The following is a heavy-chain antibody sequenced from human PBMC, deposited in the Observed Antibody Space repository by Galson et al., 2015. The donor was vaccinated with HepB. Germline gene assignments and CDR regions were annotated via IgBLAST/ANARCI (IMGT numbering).Heavy chain of an antibody. Sequence: SLRLSCAASGFTFSSYGMHWVRQAPGKGLEWVAVISYDGSNKYYADSVKGRFTISRDNSKNTLYLQMNSLRAEDTAVYYCANWNYEDYWGQGTLVTVSS. J-gene: IGHJ4*02. V-gene: IGHV3-30*18. CDR1: GFTFSSYG. CDR3: ANWNYEDY. D-gene: IGHD1-7*01. CDR2: ISYDGSNK.